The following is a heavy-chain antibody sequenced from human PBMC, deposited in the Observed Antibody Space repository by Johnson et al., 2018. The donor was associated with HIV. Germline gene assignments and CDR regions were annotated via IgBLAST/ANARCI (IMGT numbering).Heavy chain of an antibody. V-gene: IGHV3-74*01. D-gene: IGHD4/OR15-4a*01. CDR1: GFGFSRYV. Sequence: VQLVESGGGVVQPGRSLRLSCAASGFGFSRYVMHWVRQAPGKGLMWVSRISGDGSSLSHADSVKGRFTISRDNAKNTLDLQLNTLRVEDTAIYYCARDLFTMSTRVADSDYPVDIWGQVTMVTVSS. CDR2: ISGDGSSL. CDR3: ARDLFTMSTRVADSDYPVDI. J-gene: IGHJ3*02.